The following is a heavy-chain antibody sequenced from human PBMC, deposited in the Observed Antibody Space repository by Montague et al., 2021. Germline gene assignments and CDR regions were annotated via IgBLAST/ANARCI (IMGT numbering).Heavy chain of an antibody. J-gene: IGHJ5*02. CDR1: SGSIFHAY. CDR2: MFYGGAT. D-gene: IGHD3-10*01. Sequence: SETLSLTCTVSSGSIFHAYWSWVRQPPGKGLEWLGSMFYGGATSNNPSLKSRVTMSIDTSTNQFSLKLGFVTAADTAVYYCAKQDYFVSGTSYKGFDPWGQGILVTVSS. CDR3: AKQDYFVSGTSYKGFDP. V-gene: IGHV4-59*08.